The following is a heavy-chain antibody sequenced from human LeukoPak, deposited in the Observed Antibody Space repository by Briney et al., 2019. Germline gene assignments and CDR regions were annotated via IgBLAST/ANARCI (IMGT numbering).Heavy chain of an antibody. Sequence: GGSLRLSCAASGFTVSSSYMSWVRQAPGKGLEWVSVIYSGGSAYHPDSVKGRFTISRDFSKNALFLQMNSLRAEDTAVYYCARGWVVTAPTYFHYYGMDVWGQGTTVTVS. CDR1: GFTVSSSY. V-gene: IGHV3-53*01. J-gene: IGHJ6*02. CDR2: IYSGGSA. D-gene: IGHD2-21*02. CDR3: ARGWVVTAPTYFHYYGMDV.